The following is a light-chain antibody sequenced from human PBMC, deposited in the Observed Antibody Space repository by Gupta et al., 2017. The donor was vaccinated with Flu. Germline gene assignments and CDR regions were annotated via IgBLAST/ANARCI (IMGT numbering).Light chain of an antibody. CDR2: TDN. Sequence: GQTARIPCGGNNMVSYSVHWYQQRPGQAPVLVIYTDNDRPSGIPERFSGSNSGNTATLTISRVEAGDEADYYCQVWDSSSNLYVFGTGTKVTVL. CDR1: NMVSYS. CDR3: QVWDSSSNLYV. J-gene: IGLJ1*01. V-gene: IGLV3-21*02.